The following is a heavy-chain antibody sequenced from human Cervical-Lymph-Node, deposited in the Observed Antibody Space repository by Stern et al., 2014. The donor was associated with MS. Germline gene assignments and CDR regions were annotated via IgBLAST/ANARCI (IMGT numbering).Heavy chain of an antibody. CDR3: VRADGSTDDY. V-gene: IGHV3-11*01. J-gene: IGHJ4*02. CDR2: ISSSGDHI. CDR1: GFSFRNYY. D-gene: IGHD3-10*01. Sequence: QLVQSGGGLVKPGGSLRLSCAASGFSFRNYYMSWIRQAPGKGLEWFSYISSSGDHIDYADSVKGRFTISRDNAKNSLYLQMNSLRADDTAIYYCVRADGSTDDYWGQGTLVTVSS.